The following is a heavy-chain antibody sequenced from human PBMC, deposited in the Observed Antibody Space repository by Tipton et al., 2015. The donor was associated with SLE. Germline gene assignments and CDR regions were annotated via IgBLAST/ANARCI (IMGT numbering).Heavy chain of an antibody. D-gene: IGHD3-10*01. V-gene: IGHV4-59*08. CDR3: ARGINSGSGSYYDY. CDR1: GVSISRFY. J-gene: IGHJ4*02. Sequence: TLSLTCTVSGVSISRFYWSWVRQPPGKGLEWIGYMYYTGSTDYNPSLKSRVTLSVDTSKNQFSMKLTSVTAADTAVYYCARGINSGSGSYYDYWGQGTLVTVSS. CDR2: MYYTGST.